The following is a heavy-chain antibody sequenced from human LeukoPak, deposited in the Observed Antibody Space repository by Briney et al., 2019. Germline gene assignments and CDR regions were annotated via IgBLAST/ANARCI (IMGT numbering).Heavy chain of an antibody. V-gene: IGHV3-23*01. Sequence: GGSLRLSCAASGFTFSSYGMSWVRQAPGKGLEWVSGMSGSGGSTYYADSVKGRFTISRDNSKNTLYLQMNSLRAEDTAIYYCAKVHRAYDYDSGSYYDSGFDYWGQGTLVTVSS. D-gene: IGHD3-10*01. J-gene: IGHJ4*02. CDR1: GFTFSSYG. CDR3: AKVHRAYDYDSGSYYDSGFDY. CDR2: MSGSGGST.